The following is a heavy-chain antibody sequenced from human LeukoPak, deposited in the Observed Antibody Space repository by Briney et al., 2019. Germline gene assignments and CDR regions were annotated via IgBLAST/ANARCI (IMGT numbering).Heavy chain of an antibody. Sequence: HGESLKISCKGSGYSFTSYWIGWVRQVPGKGLEWMGIIYPGDSDTRYSPSFQGQVTISADKSISTAYLQWSSLKASDTAMYYCARRTYAGNAKTDAFDIWGQGTTVTVSS. CDR3: ARRTYAGNAKTDAFDI. V-gene: IGHV5-51*01. D-gene: IGHD2-8*01. CDR1: GYSFTSYW. CDR2: IYPGDSDT. J-gene: IGHJ3*02.